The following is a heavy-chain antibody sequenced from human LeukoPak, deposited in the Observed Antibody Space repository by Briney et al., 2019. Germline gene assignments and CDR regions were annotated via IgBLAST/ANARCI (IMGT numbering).Heavy chain of an antibody. D-gene: IGHD4-17*01. Sequence: YPGGSLRLSCAASGFTFDDYAMHWVRQAPGKGLEWVSGISWNSGSIGYADSVKGRFTISRDNAKNSLYLQMNSLRAEDTALYYCAKEAVTPMYYFDYWGQGTLVTVSS. CDR1: GFTFDDYA. J-gene: IGHJ4*02. CDR2: ISWNSGSI. V-gene: IGHV3-9*01. CDR3: AKEAVTPMYYFDY.